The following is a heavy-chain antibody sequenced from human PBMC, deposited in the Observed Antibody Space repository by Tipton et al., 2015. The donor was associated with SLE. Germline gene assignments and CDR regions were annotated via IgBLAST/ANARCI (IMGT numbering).Heavy chain of an antibody. CDR1: GFTVSNNY. D-gene: IGHD2-15*01. V-gene: IGHV3-53*05. Sequence: SLRLSCAASGFTVSNNYMSWVRQAPGKGLEWVSVIYSGGSTYYADSVKGRFTISRDNSKNTLYLQMNSLRAEDTAVYYCARVGYCSGGSCLYWYFDLWGRGTLVTVSS. J-gene: IGHJ2*01. CDR2: IYSGGST. CDR3: ARVGYCSGGSCLYWYFDL.